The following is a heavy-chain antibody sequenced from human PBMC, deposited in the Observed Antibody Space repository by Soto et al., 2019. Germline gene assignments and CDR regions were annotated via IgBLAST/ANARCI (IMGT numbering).Heavy chain of an antibody. V-gene: IGHV4-34*01. D-gene: IGHD6-19*01. CDR2: INHSGST. CDR3: ARDSSPDPLVAVAGTGPAIQSFDP. CDR1: GGSFSGYD. Sequence: SETLSLTCAVYGGSFSGYDWSWIRQPPGKGLEWIGEINHSGSTNYNPSLKRRVTISVDTSKNQFSLKLSSVTAADTAVYYCARDSSPDPLVAVAGTGPAIQSFDPWGRGTLVTVSS. J-gene: IGHJ5*02.